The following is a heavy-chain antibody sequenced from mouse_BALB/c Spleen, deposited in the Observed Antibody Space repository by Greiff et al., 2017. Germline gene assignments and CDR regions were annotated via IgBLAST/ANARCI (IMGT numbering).Heavy chain of an antibody. CDR3: ARIEDYDYDFDY. Sequence: QVTLKVSGPGILQPSQTLSLTCSFSGFSLSTYGIGVGWIRQPSGKGLEWLAHIWWNDNKYYNTALKSRLTISKDTSNNQVFLKIASVDTADTATYYCARIEDYDYDFDYWGQGTTLTVSS. CDR1: GFSLSTYGIG. D-gene: IGHD2-4*01. V-gene: IGHV8-11*01. CDR2: IWWNDNK. J-gene: IGHJ2*01.